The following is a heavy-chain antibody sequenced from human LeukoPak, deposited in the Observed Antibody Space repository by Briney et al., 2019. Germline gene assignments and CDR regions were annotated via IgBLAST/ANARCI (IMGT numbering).Heavy chain of an antibody. CDR2: ISYGGSNK. CDR3: ARPYYYDSSGYSFDY. J-gene: IGHJ4*02. Sequence: GGSLRLSCAASGFTFSSYAMHWVRQAPGKGLEWVAVISYGGSNKYYADSVKGRFTISRDNSENTLYLQMNSLRAEDTAVYYCARPYYYDSSGYSFDYWGQGTLVTVSS. CDR1: GFTFSSYA. D-gene: IGHD3-22*01. V-gene: IGHV3-30-3*01.